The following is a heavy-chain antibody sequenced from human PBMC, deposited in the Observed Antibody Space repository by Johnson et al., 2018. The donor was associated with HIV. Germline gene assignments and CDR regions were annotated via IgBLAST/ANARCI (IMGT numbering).Heavy chain of an antibody. CDR1: GFTFSSYW. CDR2: INSDGSST. D-gene: IGHD3-10*01. Sequence: VQLVESGGGLVQPGGSLRLSCAASGFTFSSYWMHWVRQAPGKGLVWVSRINSDGSSTSDAESVKGRFSISRDNAKNTLYLQMNSLRAADTAVYDCTRGWGYAFDVWGQWTMVTVSS. V-gene: IGHV3-74*01. CDR3: TRGWGYAFDV. J-gene: IGHJ3*01.